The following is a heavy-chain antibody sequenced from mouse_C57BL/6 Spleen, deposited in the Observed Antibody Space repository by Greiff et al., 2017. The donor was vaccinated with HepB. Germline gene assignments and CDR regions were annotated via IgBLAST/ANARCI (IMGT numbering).Heavy chain of an antibody. D-gene: IGHD1-1*01. CDR1: GFTFSSYG. V-gene: IGHV5-6*01. J-gene: IGHJ1*03. CDR2: ISSGGSYT. CDR3: ARRSSYEYFDV. Sequence: EVQVVESGGDLVKPGGSLKLSCAASGFTFSSYGMSWVRQTPDKRLEWVATISSGGSYTYYPDSVKGRFTISRDNAKNTLYLQMSSLKSEDTAMYYCARRSSYEYFDVWGTGTTVTVSS.